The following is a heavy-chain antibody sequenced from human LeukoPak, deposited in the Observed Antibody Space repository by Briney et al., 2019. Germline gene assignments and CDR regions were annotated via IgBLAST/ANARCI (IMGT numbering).Heavy chain of an antibody. V-gene: IGHV1-46*01. J-gene: IGHJ4*02. CDR3: ARDQVVAAAGKYYYDSSGYYLGLSYFDY. Sequence: ASVKVSCKASGYTFTSYYMHWVRQAPGQGLEWMGIINPSGGSTSYAQKFQGRVTMTWDTSTSTVYMELSSLRSEDTAVYYCARDQVVAAAGKYYYDSSGYYLGLSYFDYWGQGTLVTVSS. CDR1: GYTFTSYY. D-gene: IGHD3-22*01. CDR2: INPSGGST.